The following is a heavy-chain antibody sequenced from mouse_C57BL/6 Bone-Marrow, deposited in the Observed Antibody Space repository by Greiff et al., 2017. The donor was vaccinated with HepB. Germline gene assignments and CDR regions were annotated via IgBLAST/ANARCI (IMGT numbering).Heavy chain of an antibody. CDR3: TRRGYGSSYGVDY. CDR2: IDPETGGT. J-gene: IGHJ2*01. D-gene: IGHD1-1*01. V-gene: IGHV1-15*01. Sequence: QVQLQQSGAELVRPGASVTLSCKASGYTFTDYEMHWVKQTPVHGLEWIGAIDPETGGTAYNQKFKGKAILTADKSSSTAYMELRSLTSEDSAVYYCTRRGYGSSYGVDYWGQGTTLTVSS. CDR1: GYTFTDYE.